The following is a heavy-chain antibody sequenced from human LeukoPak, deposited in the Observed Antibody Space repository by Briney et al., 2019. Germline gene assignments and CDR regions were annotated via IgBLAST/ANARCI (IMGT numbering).Heavy chain of an antibody. CDR1: GGTFSSYA. V-gene: IGHV1-69*13. CDR2: IIPIFGTA. D-gene: IGHD2-2*01. CDR3: ARSPSVPAAIHYYFDY. Sequence: SVKVSCKASGGTFSSYAISWVRQAPGQGLEWMGGIIPIFGTANYAQKFQGRVTITADESTSTAYMELSSLRSEDTAVYYCARSPSVPAAIHYYFDYWGQGTLATVSS. J-gene: IGHJ4*02.